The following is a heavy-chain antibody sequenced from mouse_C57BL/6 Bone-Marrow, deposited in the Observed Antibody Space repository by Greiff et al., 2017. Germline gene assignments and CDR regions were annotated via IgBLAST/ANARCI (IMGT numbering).Heavy chain of an antibody. D-gene: IGHD4-1*01. Sequence: QVQLQQPGAELVRPGSSVKLSCKASGYTFTSYWMHWVKQRPIQGLEWIGNIDPSDSETHYNQKFKDKATLTVDKSSSTAYMQFSSLTSEDSAIYYCARSNWGFDYWGQGTTLTVSS. J-gene: IGHJ2*01. CDR2: IDPSDSET. CDR3: ARSNWGFDY. V-gene: IGHV1-52*01. CDR1: GYTFTSYW.